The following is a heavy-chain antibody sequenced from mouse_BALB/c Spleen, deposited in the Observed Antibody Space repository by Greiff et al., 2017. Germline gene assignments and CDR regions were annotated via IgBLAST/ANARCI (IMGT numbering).Heavy chain of an antibody. D-gene: IGHD2-2*01. CDR3: ATMVYY. CDR1: GFAFSSYD. Sequence: EVQLVESGGGLVKPGGSLKLSCAASGFAFSSYDMSWVRQTPEKRLEWVAYISSGGGSTYYPDSVKGRFTISRDNAKNTLYLQMSSLKSEDTAMYYCATMVYYWGQGTTLTVSS. V-gene: IGHV5-12-1*01. J-gene: IGHJ2*01. CDR2: ISSGGGST.